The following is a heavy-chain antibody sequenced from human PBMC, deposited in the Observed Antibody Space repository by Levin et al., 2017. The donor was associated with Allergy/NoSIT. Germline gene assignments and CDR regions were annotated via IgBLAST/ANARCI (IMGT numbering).Heavy chain of an antibody. V-gene: IGHV3-73*01. D-gene: IGHD6-13*01. CDR1: GFTFSGSA. CDR3: TRLIGIAATDYFDY. CDR2: IRSKANSYAT. Sequence: GESLKISCAASGFTFSGSAMHWVRQASGKGLEWVGRIRSKANSYATAYAASVKGRFTISRDDSKNTAYLQMNSLKTEDTAVYYCTRLIGIAATDYFDYWGQGTLVTVSS. J-gene: IGHJ4*02.